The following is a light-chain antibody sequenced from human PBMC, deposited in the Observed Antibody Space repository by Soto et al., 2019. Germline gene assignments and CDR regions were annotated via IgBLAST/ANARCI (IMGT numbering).Light chain of an antibody. CDR2: DVN. Sequence: QSALTQPASVSGSPGQSITISCTGTSSDVGGYNYVSWYQQHPGKAPKLMIYDVNTRPSGVSNRFSGSKSGNTACLTISGLQAEDEADYYCSSYTSSISFGGGTKLTVL. CDR3: SSYTSSIS. V-gene: IGLV2-14*01. CDR1: SSDVGGYNY. J-gene: IGLJ2*01.